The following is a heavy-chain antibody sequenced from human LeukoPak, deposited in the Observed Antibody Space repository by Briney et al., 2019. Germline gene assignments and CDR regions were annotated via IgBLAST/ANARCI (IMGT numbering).Heavy chain of an antibody. CDR3: ARDLTPKYSGYEFDY. Sequence: PGGSLRLSCAASGFTFSDYYMSWIRQAPGKGLEWVSYISSSGSTICYADSVKGRFTISRDNAKNSLYLQMNSLRAEDTAVYYCARDLTPKYSGYEFDYWGQGTLVTVSS. CDR1: GFTFSDYY. D-gene: IGHD5-12*01. V-gene: IGHV3-11*01. J-gene: IGHJ4*02. CDR2: ISSSGSTI.